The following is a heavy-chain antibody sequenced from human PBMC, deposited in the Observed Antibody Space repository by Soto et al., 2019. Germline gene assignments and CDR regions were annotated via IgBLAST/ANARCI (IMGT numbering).Heavy chain of an antibody. CDR1: GGTFNNYA. CDR2: IIPSINTP. Sequence: ASVKVSCKASGGTFNNYAVTWVRQAPGQGLEWMGGIIPSINTPNYAQKFQGRVTITADESTSTVYMELNSLRSEDTAVYYCARSLCSGGSCYRLDVWGKGTTVTVSS. V-gene: IGHV1-69*13. J-gene: IGHJ6*04. CDR3: ARSLCSGGSCYRLDV. D-gene: IGHD2-15*01.